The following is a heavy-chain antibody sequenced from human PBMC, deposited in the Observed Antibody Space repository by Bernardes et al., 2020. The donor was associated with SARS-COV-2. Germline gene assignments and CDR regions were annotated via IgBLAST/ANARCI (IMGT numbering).Heavy chain of an antibody. J-gene: IGHJ4*02. CDR1: GGTFSSYA. CDR3: ASRYYDSSGYGFFDY. CDR2: IIPILGIA. Sequence: SVKVSCKASGGTFSSYAISWVRQAPGQGLEWMGRIIPILGIANYAQKFQGRVTITADKSTSTAYMELSSLRSEDTAVYYCASRYYDSSGYGFFDYWGQGTLVTVSS. D-gene: IGHD3-22*01. V-gene: IGHV1-69*04.